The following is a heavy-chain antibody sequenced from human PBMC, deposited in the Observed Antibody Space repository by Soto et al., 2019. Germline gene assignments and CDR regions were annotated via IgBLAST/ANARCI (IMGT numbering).Heavy chain of an antibody. CDR2: ISYDGSNK. D-gene: IGHD3-9*01. CDR3: ARLGVLRYFDWSISPGWGMIDY. V-gene: IGHV3-30*03. Sequence: GGSLRLSCAASGFTFSSYGMHWVRQAPGKGLEWVAVISYDGSNKYYADSVKGRFTISRDNSKNKLYLQMNSLRAEDTAVYYCARLGVLRYFDWSISPGWGMIDYWGQGTLVTVSS. CDR1: GFTFSSYG. J-gene: IGHJ4*02.